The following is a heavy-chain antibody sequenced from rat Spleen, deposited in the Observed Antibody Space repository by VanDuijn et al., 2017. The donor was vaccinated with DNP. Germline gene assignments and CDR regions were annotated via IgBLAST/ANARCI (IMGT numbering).Heavy chain of an antibody. V-gene: IGHV5-46*01. CDR1: GFTFSSFP. CDR2: ISTSGGST. Sequence: EVQLVESGGGLVQPGRSMKLSCAASGFTFSSFPMVWVRQAPTKGLEWVATISTSGGSTYYRDSVKGRFTISRDNAKSTLYLQMNSLKSEDMATYYCARPYGYNNGGFAYWGQGTLVTVSS. D-gene: IGHD1-4*01. J-gene: IGHJ3*01. CDR3: ARPYGYNNGGFAY.